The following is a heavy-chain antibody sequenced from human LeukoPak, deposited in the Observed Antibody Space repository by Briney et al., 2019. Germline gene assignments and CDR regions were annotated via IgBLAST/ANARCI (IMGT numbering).Heavy chain of an antibody. CDR2: IGHDGADK. D-gene: IGHD3-22*01. Sequence: GRSLRLSCAASRFTFSHYALHWVRQAPGKGLEWVALIGHDGADKYYADSVKGRFLISRDNSKNMLFLQMNSLIIEDTAVYYCARNSDYYDYSPHSVWGQGTLVTVS. CDR3: ARNSDYYDYSPHSV. V-gene: IGHV3-30*04. CDR1: RFTFSHYA. J-gene: IGHJ4*02.